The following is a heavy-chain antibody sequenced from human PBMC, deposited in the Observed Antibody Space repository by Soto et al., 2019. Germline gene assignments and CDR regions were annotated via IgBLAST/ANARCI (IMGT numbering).Heavy chain of an antibody. J-gene: IGHJ5*02. D-gene: IGHD5-12*01. CDR2: ISSNGGST. CDR1: GFTFSSYA. Sequence: GGSLRLSCSASGFTFSSYAMHWVRQAPGKGLEYVSAISSNGGSTYYADSVKGRFTISRDNSKNTLYLQMSSLRAEDTAVYYCVKDCLSGYDLRENWFDPWGQGTLVTVS. V-gene: IGHV3-64D*08. CDR3: VKDCLSGYDLRENWFDP.